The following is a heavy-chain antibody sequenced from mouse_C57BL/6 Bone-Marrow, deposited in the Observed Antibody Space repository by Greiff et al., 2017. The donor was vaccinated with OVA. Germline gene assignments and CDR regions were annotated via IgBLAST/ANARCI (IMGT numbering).Heavy chain of an antibody. Sequence: VQLQQSGAELAKPGASVKLSCKASGYTFTSYWMHWVKQRPGQGLEWIGYINPGGGYTKYNQKFKDKATLTADKSSSTADMQLSSLTYEDAAVYYCARGDCSSLFFDYWGQGTTLTVSS. V-gene: IGHV1-7*01. CDR1: GYTFTSYW. J-gene: IGHJ2*01. CDR3: ARGDCSSLFFDY. CDR2: INPGGGYT. D-gene: IGHD1-1*01.